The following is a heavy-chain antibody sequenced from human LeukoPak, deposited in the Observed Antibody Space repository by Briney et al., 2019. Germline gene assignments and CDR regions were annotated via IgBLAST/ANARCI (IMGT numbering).Heavy chain of an antibody. D-gene: IGHD3-9*01. Sequence: PSETLSLTCTVSGGSISSYYWSWIRQPPGKGLEWIGYIYYSGSTNYNPSLKSRVTISVDTSKNQFSLKLSSVTAADTAVYYCARGVRYFDWFPNWFDPWGQGTLVTVSS. CDR1: GGSISSYY. V-gene: IGHV4-59*01. J-gene: IGHJ5*02. CDR3: ARGVRYFDWFPNWFDP. CDR2: IYYSGST.